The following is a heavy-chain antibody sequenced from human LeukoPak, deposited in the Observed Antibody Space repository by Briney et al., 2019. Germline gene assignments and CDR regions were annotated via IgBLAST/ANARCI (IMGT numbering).Heavy chain of an antibody. CDR3: ARDASYSSSRPLDY. D-gene: IGHD6-13*01. CDR2: IYHSGST. Sequence: SETLSLTCTVSGGSISSSSYYWGWVRQPPGKGLEWIGEIYHSGSTNYNPSLKSRVTISVDKSKNQFSLKLSSVTAADTAVYYCARDASYSSSRPLDYWGQGTLVTVSS. CDR1: GGSISSSSYY. J-gene: IGHJ4*02. V-gene: IGHV4-39*07.